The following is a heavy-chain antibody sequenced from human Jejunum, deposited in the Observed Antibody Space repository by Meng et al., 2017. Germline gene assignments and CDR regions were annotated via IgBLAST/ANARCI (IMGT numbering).Heavy chain of an antibody. Sequence: SETLSLTCTASGGSINNNYWTWIRQPAGKGLEWLGRIHSSGSTNYNPAPESRVTMSVDTSKNQFYLKVNSVTAADTAVYYCVRGDYCSGDRCHSNYNDFWGQGTLVTVSS. CDR3: VRGDYCSGDRCHSNYNDF. CDR1: GGSINNNY. V-gene: IGHV4-4*07. D-gene: IGHD2-15*01. CDR2: IHSSGST. J-gene: IGHJ4*02.